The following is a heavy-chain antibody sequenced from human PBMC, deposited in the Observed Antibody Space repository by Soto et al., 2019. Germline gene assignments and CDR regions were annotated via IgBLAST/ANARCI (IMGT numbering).Heavy chain of an antibody. CDR1: GGSINSYY. V-gene: IGHV4-59*01. CDR3: AREGYCSSTSCSNWFDP. Sequence: PSETLSLTCTVSGGSINSYYWRWIRQPPGKALEWIGYTFYSGSTKYNPSLKSRATISVDTSKTHFSLNLSSVTAADTAVYYCAREGYCSSTSCSNWFDPWGQGNLVTVSS. CDR2: TFYSGST. D-gene: IGHD2-2*01. J-gene: IGHJ5*02.